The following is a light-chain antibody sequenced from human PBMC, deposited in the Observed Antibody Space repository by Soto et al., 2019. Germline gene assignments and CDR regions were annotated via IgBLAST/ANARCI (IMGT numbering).Light chain of an antibody. CDR3: GSWGDSLNSFFV. CDR1: SSNIGSNT. J-gene: IGLJ1*01. Sequence: QSVLTQPPSASGTPGPRVTISCSGSSSNIGSNTVNWYQHLPGTAPRLLIYTNSQRPSGVPDRFSGSKSGTSASLAISGLQSEDEADYYCGSWGDSLNSFFVFGTGTKLTVL. V-gene: IGLV1-44*01. CDR2: TNS.